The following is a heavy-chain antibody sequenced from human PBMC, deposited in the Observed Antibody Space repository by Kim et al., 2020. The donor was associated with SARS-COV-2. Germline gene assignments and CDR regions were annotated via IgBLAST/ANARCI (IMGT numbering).Heavy chain of an antibody. CDR3: VRDIIAPGSTEYFHH. Sequence: GGSLRLSCAASGFVFSDYCMSWIRQAPGKGLEWISCISRDADIIYYADSVKGRFAISRDNAGNSLYLQVNSLRAEDTAVYYCVRDIIAPGSTEYFHHWGQGTLVTVSS. CDR2: ISRDADII. V-gene: IGHV3-11*01. CDR1: GFVFSDYC. J-gene: IGHJ1*01. D-gene: IGHD1-1*01.